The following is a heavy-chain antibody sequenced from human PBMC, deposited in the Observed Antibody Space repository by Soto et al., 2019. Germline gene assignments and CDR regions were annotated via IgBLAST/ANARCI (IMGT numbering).Heavy chain of an antibody. CDR3: AKDTGEELGDFYYYYGMDV. D-gene: IGHD7-27*01. J-gene: IGHJ6*02. CDR1: GFTFDDYA. V-gene: IGHV3-9*01. CDR2: ISWNSGSI. Sequence: GGSLRLSCAASGFTFDDYAMHWVRQAPGKALEWVSGISWNSGSIGYADSVKGRFTISRDNAKNSLYLQMNSLRAEDTALYYCAKDTGEELGDFYYYYGMDVWGQGTTVTVSS.